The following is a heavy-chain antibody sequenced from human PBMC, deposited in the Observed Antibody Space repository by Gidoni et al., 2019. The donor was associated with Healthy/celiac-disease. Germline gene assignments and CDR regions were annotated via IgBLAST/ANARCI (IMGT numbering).Heavy chain of an antibody. V-gene: IGHV1-8*01. J-gene: IGHJ4*02. CDR3: ARGRNRDYGEGFSFDY. D-gene: IGHD4-17*01. CDR2: MNPNSGNT. CDR1: GYTFTSYD. Sequence: QVQLVQSGAEVKKPGASVKVSCKASGYTFTSYDINWVRQATGQGLEWMGWMNPNSGNTGYAQKFQGRVTMTRNTSISTAYMELSSLRSEDTAVYYCARGRNRDYGEGFSFDYWGQGTLVTVSS.